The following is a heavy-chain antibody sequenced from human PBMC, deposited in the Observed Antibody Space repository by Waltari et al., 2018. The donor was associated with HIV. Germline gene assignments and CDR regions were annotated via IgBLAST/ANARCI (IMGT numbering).Heavy chain of an antibody. CDR1: GFSLSTSGMC. J-gene: IGHJ3*02. V-gene: IGHV2-70*01. D-gene: IGHD3-16*02. Sequence: QVTLRESGPALVKPTQTLTLTCTFSGFSLSTSGMCVSWIRQPPGKALEWLALIDWDDDKYYSTSLKTRLTISKDTSKNQVVLTMTNMDPVDTATYYCARARIMITFGGVIGNDAFDIWGQGTMVTVSS. CDR3: ARARIMITFGGVIGNDAFDI. CDR2: IDWDDDK.